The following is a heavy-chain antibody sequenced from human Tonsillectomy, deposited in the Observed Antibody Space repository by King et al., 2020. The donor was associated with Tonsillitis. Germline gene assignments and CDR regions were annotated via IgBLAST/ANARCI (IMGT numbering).Heavy chain of an antibody. CDR3: ARARSMEMELLPPVPGGFCL. CDR2: INPTGGTT. D-gene: IGHD1-26*01. Sequence: AQLVQSGAEVKKPGASVKVSCKASGYTFTRHYMHWVRQAPGQGLEWMGMINPTGGTTSYAQKLQGRVTMTRDTSTSTVYMELSSLTSEDTAVYYCARARSMEMELLPPVPGGFCLWGPGTMVTVSS. V-gene: IGHV1-46*03. J-gene: IGHJ3*01. CDR1: GYTFTRHY.